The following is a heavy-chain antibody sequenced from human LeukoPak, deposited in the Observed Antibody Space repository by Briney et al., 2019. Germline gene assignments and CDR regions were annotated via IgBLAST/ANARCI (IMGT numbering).Heavy chain of an antibody. CDR2: IYYSGST. CDR1: GGSISSSSYY. V-gene: IGHV4-39*01. J-gene: IGHJ4*02. Sequence: SETLSLTCTVSGGSISSSSYYWGWIRQPPGKGLEWIGSIYYSGSTYYNPSLKSRVTISVDTSKNQFSLRLSSVTAADTAVYYCARGYYFDYWGQGTLVTVSS. CDR3: ARGYYFDY.